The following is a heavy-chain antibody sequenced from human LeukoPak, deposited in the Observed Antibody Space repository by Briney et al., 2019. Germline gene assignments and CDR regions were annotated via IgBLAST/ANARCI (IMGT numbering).Heavy chain of an antibody. CDR3: ARVSSGSYFRYYYYYMDV. J-gene: IGHJ6*03. Sequence: PGGSLRLSCAASGFTFSNYWMHWVRQAPGKGLVWVSRINSDGSSTSYADSVKGRFTISRDNAKNTLYLQMNSLRAEDTAVYYCARVSSGSYFRYYYYYMDVWGKGTTVTVSS. D-gene: IGHD1-26*01. CDR1: GFTFSNYW. CDR2: INSDGSST. V-gene: IGHV3-74*01.